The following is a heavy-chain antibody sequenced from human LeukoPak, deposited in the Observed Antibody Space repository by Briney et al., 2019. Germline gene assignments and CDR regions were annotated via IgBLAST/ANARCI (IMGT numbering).Heavy chain of an antibody. D-gene: IGHD3-22*01. CDR2: IYYSGST. V-gene: IGHV4-30-4*01. CDR1: GGSISSGAYY. CDR3: ARSAYYYVHFDY. Sequence: SQTLSLTCTVSGGSISSGAYYWSWIRQPPGKGLEWIGYIYYSGSTYYNPSLKSPVTISVDKSKNQFSLKLGSVTAADTAVYYCARSAYYYVHFDYWGQGTLVTVPS. J-gene: IGHJ4*02.